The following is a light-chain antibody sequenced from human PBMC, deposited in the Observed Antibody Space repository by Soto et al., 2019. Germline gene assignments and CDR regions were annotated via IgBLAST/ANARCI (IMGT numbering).Light chain of an antibody. Sequence: EIVMTQSPATLSVSPGERATLSCRASQSVSSNLAWYQQKHGQAPRLLIYGASTRATGIPARFSGSASGTEFTLTISSLQSEDFAVYYCQQYKNSPTFGQRTKVDIK. V-gene: IGKV3D-15*01. CDR2: GAS. CDR1: QSVSSN. J-gene: IGKJ1*01. CDR3: QQYKNSPT.